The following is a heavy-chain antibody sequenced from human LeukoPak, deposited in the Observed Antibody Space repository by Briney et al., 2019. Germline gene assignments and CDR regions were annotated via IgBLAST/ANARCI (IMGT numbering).Heavy chain of an antibody. J-gene: IGHJ4*02. CDR1: GFTFSSYW. CDR3: ARPWYSGSCGY. CDR2: INTDGSST. Sequence: GGSLRLSCAASGFTFSSYWMHWVRQAPGKGLVWVSRINTDGSSTNYADSVKGRFTISRDNAKNTLYLQMNSLRAEDTAMYYCARPWYSGSCGYWGQGTLVTVSS. V-gene: IGHV3-74*01. D-gene: IGHD1-26*01.